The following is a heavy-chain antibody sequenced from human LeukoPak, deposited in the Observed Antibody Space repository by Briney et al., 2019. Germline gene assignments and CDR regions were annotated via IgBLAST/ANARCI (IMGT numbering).Heavy chain of an antibody. CDR1: GFTFSSYA. CDR3: AKENWALLYYYYGMDV. Sequence: PGGSLRLSCAASGFTFSSYAMSWVRQAPGKGLEWVSAISGSGGSTYYADSVKGRFTIPRDNSKNTLYLQMNSLRAEDTAVYYCAKENWALLYYYYGMDVWGQGTTVTVSS. J-gene: IGHJ6*02. D-gene: IGHD3-16*01. V-gene: IGHV3-23*01. CDR2: ISGSGGST.